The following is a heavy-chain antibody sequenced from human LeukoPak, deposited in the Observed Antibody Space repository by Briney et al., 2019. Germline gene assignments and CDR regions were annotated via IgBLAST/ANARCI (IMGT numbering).Heavy chain of an antibody. Sequence: PGGYLRLSCAVSGLTFRNYRKHWVRKVPGEGLVWVSRINEDGSITNYADSVKGRFSISRDNAKNTLYLQMNSLRAEDTAVYYCGRDLGGRSGYWGQGTLVTVSS. J-gene: IGHJ4*02. CDR3: GRDLGGRSGY. D-gene: IGHD1-26*01. V-gene: IGHV3-74*01. CDR2: INEDGSIT. CDR1: GLTFRNYR.